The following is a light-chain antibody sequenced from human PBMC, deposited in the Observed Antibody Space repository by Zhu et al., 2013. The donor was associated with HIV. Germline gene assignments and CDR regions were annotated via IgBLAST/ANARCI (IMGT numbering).Light chain of an antibody. CDR2: DAS. Sequence: EIVLTQSPGTLSLAPGERATLSCRASQSVGSNLAWYQQKSGQPPRLLIYDASTRATGIPARFSGSGSGTDFTLTISSLEPEDFAVYYCQQRSNWPPGCSFGQGTKLEI. CDR3: QQRSNWPPGCS. J-gene: IGKJ2*04. CDR1: QSVGSN. V-gene: IGKV3-11*01.